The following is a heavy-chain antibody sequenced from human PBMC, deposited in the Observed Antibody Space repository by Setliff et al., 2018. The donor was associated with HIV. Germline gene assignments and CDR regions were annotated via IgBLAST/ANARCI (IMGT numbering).Heavy chain of an antibody. CDR1: GGAFISHT. Sequence: SVKVSCKASGGAFISHTFTWVRQAPGQGLEWMGRIIPILGIPNYAQNFQGRLTISADKSTRTAYLELSSLRSDDSAVYFCAKEQEIGSYLDPWGQGTLGTGSS. CDR2: IIPILGIP. J-gene: IGHJ5*02. CDR3: AKEQEIGSYLDP. D-gene: IGHD2-2*02. V-gene: IGHV1-69*04.